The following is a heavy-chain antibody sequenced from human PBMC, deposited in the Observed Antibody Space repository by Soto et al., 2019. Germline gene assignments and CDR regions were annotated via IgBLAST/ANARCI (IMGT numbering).Heavy chain of an antibody. CDR2: INTDGSQT. V-gene: IGHV3-74*01. Sequence: EVQLVESGGGLVQPGGSLRLSCAASGFTFSSHWMHWVRQAPGKGLVWVSRINTDGSQTSHGDSVKGRLTIARDNTKDAGYRQLNGRGAEDTAVYGCARGADGWGGGKDDWGQGTLVTVSS. J-gene: IGHJ4*02. D-gene: IGHD3-10*01. CDR1: GFTFSSHW. CDR3: ARGADGWGGGKDD.